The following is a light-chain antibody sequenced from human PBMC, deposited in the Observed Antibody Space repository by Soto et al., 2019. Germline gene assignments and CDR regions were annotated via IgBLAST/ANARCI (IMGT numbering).Light chain of an antibody. V-gene: IGKV3-15*01. CDR1: HSLDSY. Sequence: TVLTQSPATLSLSPGERATLSCRASHSLDSYLAWYQQKPGQAPSLLIYGAFTRATGIPTRFSGTGSGTEFTLTISSLQSEDFALYYCQQYNDWRLTFGQGTKVDIK. CDR2: GAF. J-gene: IGKJ1*01. CDR3: QQYNDWRLT.